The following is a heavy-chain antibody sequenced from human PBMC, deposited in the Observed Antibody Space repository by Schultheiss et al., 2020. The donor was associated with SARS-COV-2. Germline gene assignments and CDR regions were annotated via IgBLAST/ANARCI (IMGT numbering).Heavy chain of an antibody. V-gene: IGHV4-59*08. Sequence: SETLSLTCTVSGGSISSYYWSWIRQPPGKGLEWIGYIYYSGSTNYNPSLKSRVTISVDTSKNQFSLKLSSVTAADTAVFYCARHKGRFLEWLLYADAFDIWGQGTMVTVSS. CDR2: IYYSGST. CDR1: GGSISSYY. D-gene: IGHD3-3*01. CDR3: ARHKGRFLEWLLYADAFDI. J-gene: IGHJ3*02.